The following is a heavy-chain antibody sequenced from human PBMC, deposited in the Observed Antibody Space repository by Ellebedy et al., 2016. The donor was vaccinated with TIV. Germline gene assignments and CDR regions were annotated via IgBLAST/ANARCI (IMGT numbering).Heavy chain of an antibody. CDR1: GFTFSSFA. CDR3: AKDLGKGGGSVFDY. Sequence: GESLKISCAASGFTFSSFAMSWVRQAPGKGLEWVSGISPLGGTTYYAGSVKGRFTISRDDSKNTLYLQMNSLRAEDTAVYYCAKDLGKGGGSVFDYWGQGALVTVSS. J-gene: IGHJ4*02. D-gene: IGHD6-19*01. V-gene: IGHV3-23*01. CDR2: ISPLGGTT.